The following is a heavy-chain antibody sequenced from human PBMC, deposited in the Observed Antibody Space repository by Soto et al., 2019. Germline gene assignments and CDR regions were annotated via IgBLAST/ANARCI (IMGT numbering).Heavy chain of an antibody. CDR3: AREGGPYCSSTSCLRPFNY. D-gene: IGHD2-2*01. Sequence: EEQLVESGGGLVQPGGSLRLSCAASGFTFSSHWMHWVRQVPGKGLVWVSRINSDGSSTSYADSVKGRFTISRDNAKNTGYLQMNSLRAEDTAVYYCAREGGPYCSSTSCLRPFNYWGQGTPVTVSS. CDR1: GFTFSSHW. V-gene: IGHV3-74*01. J-gene: IGHJ4*02. CDR2: INSDGSST.